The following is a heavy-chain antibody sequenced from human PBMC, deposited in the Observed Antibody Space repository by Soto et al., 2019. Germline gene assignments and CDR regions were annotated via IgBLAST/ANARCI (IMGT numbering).Heavy chain of an antibody. CDR1: GFTFSSYA. J-gene: IGHJ4*02. Sequence: QVQLVESGGGVVQPGRSLRLSCAASGFTFSSYAMHWVRQAPGKGLEWVAVISYDGSNKYYADSVKGRFTISRDNSKNTLYLQMNSLRAEDTAVYYCVRDPAITGRGTHFDYWGQGTLVTVSS. D-gene: IGHD1-20*01. CDR3: VRDPAITGRGTHFDY. CDR2: ISYDGSNK. V-gene: IGHV3-30-3*01.